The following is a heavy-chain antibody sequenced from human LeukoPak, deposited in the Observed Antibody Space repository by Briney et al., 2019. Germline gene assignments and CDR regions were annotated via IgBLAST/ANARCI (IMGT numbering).Heavy chain of an antibody. CDR2: IKGKTDSGTT. CDR3: TTDSTVTRPKPS. Sequence: GGSLRLSCAASGFTFSNAWMTWVRQAPGKGLEWVGRIKGKTDSGTTDYAAPVKGRFTISRDDSKNTLYLQMNSLKTEDTAVYYCTTDSTVTRPKPSWGQGTLVTVSS. D-gene: IGHD4-17*01. CDR1: GFTFSNAW. V-gene: IGHV3-15*01. J-gene: IGHJ5*02.